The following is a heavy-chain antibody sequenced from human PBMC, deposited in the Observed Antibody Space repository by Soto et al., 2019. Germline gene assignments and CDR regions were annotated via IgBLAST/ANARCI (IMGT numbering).Heavy chain of an antibody. CDR1: GGSISSDY. CDR2: VYTSGYS. J-gene: IGHJ5*02. D-gene: IGHD6-13*01. CDR3: SREPTTAGTVNWFHH. V-gene: IGHV4-4*07. Sequence: VQLQESGPGLVKPSETLSLICTVSGGSISSDYLSWIRQPAGKGLEWIGRVYTSGYSNSNPCLKRRVTMSVDTSKKQFSLNLSYGTAADTAVYYWSREPTTAGTVNWFHHWGQGTLVTVSS.